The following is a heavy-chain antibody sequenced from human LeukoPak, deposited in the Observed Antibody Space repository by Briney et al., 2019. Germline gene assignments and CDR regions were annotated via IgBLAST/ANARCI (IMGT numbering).Heavy chain of an antibody. D-gene: IGHD6-6*01. CDR2: INYSGSA. CDR1: GGSISSANYY. J-gene: IGHJ4*02. V-gene: IGHV4-30-4*01. Sequence: PSETLSLTCTVSGGSISSANYYWSWIRQPPGKGLEWIGYINYSGSAFYNPSLESRVTISGDTSKNQFSLKVNSVTAADTAVYYCARGSWSSSIDYWGQGTLVTVSS. CDR3: ARGSWSSSIDY.